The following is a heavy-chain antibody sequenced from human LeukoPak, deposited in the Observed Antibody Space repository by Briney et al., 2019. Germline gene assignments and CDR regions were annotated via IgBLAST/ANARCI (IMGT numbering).Heavy chain of an antibody. V-gene: IGHV3-23*01. CDR2: ISGSDGST. Sequence: GGSLRLSCAASGFTFSSYVMTWVRQAPGKGLEWVSTISGSDGSTYYADSVKGRFTISRDNSKTTLYLQMNSLRAEDTAVYYCARALAVAGTGGFDPWGQGTLVTVSS. CDR1: GFTFSSYV. D-gene: IGHD6-19*01. J-gene: IGHJ5*02. CDR3: ARALAVAGTGGFDP.